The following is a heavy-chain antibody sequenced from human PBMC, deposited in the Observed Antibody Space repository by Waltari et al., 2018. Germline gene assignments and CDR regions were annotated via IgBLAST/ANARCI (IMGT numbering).Heavy chain of an antibody. D-gene: IGHD6-19*01. CDR2: IYNSGST. CDR3: ASRNSSGWYNYFDY. Sequence: QVQLQESGPGLVKPSETLSLTCTVSGYSISSGYYWGWIRQPPGKGLEWIGRIYNSGSTYYNPSLKSRGTIAVHTSKNQFSLKLSSVTAADTAVYYCASRNSSGWYNYFDYWGQGTLVTVSS. CDR1: GYSISSGYY. J-gene: IGHJ4*02. V-gene: IGHV4-38-2*02.